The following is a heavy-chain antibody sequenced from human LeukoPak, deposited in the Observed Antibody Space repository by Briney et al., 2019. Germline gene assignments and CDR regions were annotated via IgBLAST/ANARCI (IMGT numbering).Heavy chain of an antibody. V-gene: IGHV3-21*01. J-gene: IGHJ6*03. Sequence: PGGSLRLSCAASGFTFSSYRMNWVRQTPGKGLEWVSSISSSSSYIYYADSVKGRFTISRDNSKNTLYLQMNSLRAEDTAVYYCAKDHGLSGSSPTYYYYYMDVWGKGTTVTISS. CDR2: ISSSSSYI. CDR3: AKDHGLSGSSPTYYYYYMDV. D-gene: IGHD1-26*01. CDR1: GFTFSSYR.